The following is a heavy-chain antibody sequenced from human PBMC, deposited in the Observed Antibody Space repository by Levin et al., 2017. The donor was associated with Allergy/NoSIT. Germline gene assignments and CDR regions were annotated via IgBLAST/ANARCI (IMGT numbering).Heavy chain of an antibody. V-gene: IGHV3-53*01. Sequence: RGESLKISCAASGFTVSDHYMSWVRQAPGKGLEWVSVIYSGGSSYYADSVKGRFTISRDNSKNTLSLQMNSLRAEDTAVYFCAREGYGDYYFDYWGQGTLVTVSS. J-gene: IGHJ4*02. CDR3: AREGYGDYYFDY. CDR2: IYSGGSS. D-gene: IGHD4-17*01. CDR1: GFTVSDHY.